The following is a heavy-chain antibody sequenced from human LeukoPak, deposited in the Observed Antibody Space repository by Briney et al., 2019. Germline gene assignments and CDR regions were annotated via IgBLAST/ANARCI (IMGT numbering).Heavy chain of an antibody. D-gene: IGHD4-23*01. V-gene: IGHV3-30*02. CDR3: ARDLTRNYFDY. Sequence: GGSLRLSCAASKFIFSDYGMHWVRQAPGKGLEWVAFIWYDGSDEYYADSVKGRFTISRDNSKNTLYLQMNSLRAEDTAVYYCARDLTRNYFDYWGQGTLVTVSS. J-gene: IGHJ4*02. CDR2: IWYDGSDE. CDR1: KFIFSDYG.